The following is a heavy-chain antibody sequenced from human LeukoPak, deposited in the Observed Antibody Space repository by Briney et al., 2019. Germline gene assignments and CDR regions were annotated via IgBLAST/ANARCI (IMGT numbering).Heavy chain of an antibody. J-gene: IGHJ5*02. CDR2: IIPIFGTA. CDR1: GGTFSSYA. D-gene: IGHD3-10*01. V-gene: IGHV1-69*05. CDR3: ARVGGSGSQPYP. Sequence: SEKVSCKASGGTFSSYAISWVRQAPGQGLEWMGRIIPIFGTANYAQKFQGRVTITTDESTSTAYMELSSLRSEDTAVYYCARVGGSGSQPYPWVQGTLVTVSS.